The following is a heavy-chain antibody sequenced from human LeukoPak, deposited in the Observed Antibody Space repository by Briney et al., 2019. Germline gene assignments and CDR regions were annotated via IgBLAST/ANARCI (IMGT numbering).Heavy chain of an antibody. D-gene: IGHD3-22*01. CDR3: ATVYSYDSSAYYRLDY. CDR1: GYTLTELS. J-gene: IGHJ4*02. CDR2: FDPEDGET. Sequence: ASVKVSCKVSGYTLTELSMHWVRQAPGKGLEWMGGFDPEDGETIYAQKFQGRVTMTEDTSTDTAYMGLSSLRSEDTAVYYCATVYSYDSSAYYRLDYWGQGTLVTVSS. V-gene: IGHV1-24*01.